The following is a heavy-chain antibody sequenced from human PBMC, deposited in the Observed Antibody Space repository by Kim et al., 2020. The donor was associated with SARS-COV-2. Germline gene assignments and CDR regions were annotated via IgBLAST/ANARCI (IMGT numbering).Heavy chain of an antibody. CDR1: GGSISSYY. J-gene: IGHJ4*02. CDR3: ARAGNYDFWSGYREYYFDY. D-gene: IGHD3-3*01. Sequence: SETLSLTCTVSGGSISSYYWSWIRQPPGKGLEWIGYIYYSGSTNYNPSLKSRVTISVDTSKNQFSLKLSSVTAADTAVYYCARAGNYDFWSGYREYYFDYWGQGTLVTVSS. V-gene: IGHV4-59*01. CDR2: IYYSGST.